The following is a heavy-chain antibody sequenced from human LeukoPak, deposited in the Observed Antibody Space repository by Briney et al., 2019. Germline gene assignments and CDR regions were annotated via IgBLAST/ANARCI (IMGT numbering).Heavy chain of an antibody. Sequence: GGSLRLSCAASGFTVSSKYMSWVRQAPGKGLEWVSVIYSGGSTHYADSVKGRFTISRDNSKNTLYLQMNSLRAEDTAVYYCAKANAARGSSSSHWFDPWGQGTLVTVSS. CDR3: AKANAARGSSSSHWFDP. D-gene: IGHD6-13*01. J-gene: IGHJ5*02. CDR2: IYSGGST. CDR1: GFTVSSKY. V-gene: IGHV3-66*01.